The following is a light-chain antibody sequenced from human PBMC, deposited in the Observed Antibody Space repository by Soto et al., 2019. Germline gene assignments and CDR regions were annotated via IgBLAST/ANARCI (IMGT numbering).Light chain of an antibody. CDR1: QTISSW. Sequence: DTQMTQSPSTLSGSVGDRVTITCRASQTISSWLAWYQQKPGKAPKLLINKASTLKSGVPSRFSGSGSGTEFTLTISSLQPDDSATYYCQQYNTFWTFGQGTKVDI. V-gene: IGKV1-5*03. CDR3: QQYNTFWT. J-gene: IGKJ1*01. CDR2: KAS.